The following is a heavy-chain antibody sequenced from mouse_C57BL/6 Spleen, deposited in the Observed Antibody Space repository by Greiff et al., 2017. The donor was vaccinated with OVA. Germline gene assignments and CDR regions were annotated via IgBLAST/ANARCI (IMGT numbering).Heavy chain of an antibody. CDR3: ARLGYYGSSDAMDY. Sequence: VQLQQPGAELVKPGASVKLSCKASGYTFTSYWMHWVKQRPGQGLEWIGMIHPNSGSTNYNEKFKSKATLTVDKSSSTAYMQLSSLTSEDSAVYNCARLGYYGSSDAMDYWGQGTSVTVSS. J-gene: IGHJ4*01. D-gene: IGHD1-1*01. CDR1: GYTFTSYW. V-gene: IGHV1-64*01. CDR2: IHPNSGST.